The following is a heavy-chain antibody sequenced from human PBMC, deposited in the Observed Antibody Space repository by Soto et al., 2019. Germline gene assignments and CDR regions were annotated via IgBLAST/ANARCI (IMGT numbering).Heavy chain of an antibody. CDR1: GFTFSTYA. Sequence: GGSLGLSCAASGFTFSTYAMSWVRQAPGKGLEWVSVISASGGSTFYADSVKGRFTVSRDNSRNTLYLQVISLRVEDTAVYYCAKDLRTSTNYNYGMDVWGQGTTVTVSS. J-gene: IGHJ6*02. CDR3: AKDLRTSTNYNYGMDV. CDR2: ISASGGST. V-gene: IGHV3-23*01.